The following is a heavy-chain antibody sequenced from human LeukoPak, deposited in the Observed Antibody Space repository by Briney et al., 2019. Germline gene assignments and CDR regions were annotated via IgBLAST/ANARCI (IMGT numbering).Heavy chain of an antibody. J-gene: IGHJ4*02. CDR1: GFSLSSPEVG. CDR3: ARQNFYSSGTYYTHFDY. Sequence: SGPTLVNPTQTLTLTFTFSGFSLSSPEVGVAWIRQPPGKALEWLALIYWDDDKRYNPSLKNRLTITKDTPKNQVALTMTNMDPVDTATFYCARQNFYSSGTYYTHFDYWGQGTLVTVSS. V-gene: IGHV2-5*02. D-gene: IGHD3-10*01. CDR2: IYWDDDK.